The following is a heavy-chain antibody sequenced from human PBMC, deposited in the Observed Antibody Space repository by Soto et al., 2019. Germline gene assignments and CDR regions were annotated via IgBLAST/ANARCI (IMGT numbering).Heavy chain of an antibody. CDR3: ARVGRGEYFDY. D-gene: IGHD3-10*01. CDR2: IGTAGDT. J-gene: IGHJ4*02. V-gene: IGHV3-13*01. CDR1: GFTFSSYD. Sequence: GGSLRLSCAASGFTFSSYDMHWVRQATGKGLEWVSAIGTAGDTYYPGSVKGRFTISRESAKNSLYLQMNSLRAGDTAVYYCARVGRGEYFDYWGQGTLVTVSS.